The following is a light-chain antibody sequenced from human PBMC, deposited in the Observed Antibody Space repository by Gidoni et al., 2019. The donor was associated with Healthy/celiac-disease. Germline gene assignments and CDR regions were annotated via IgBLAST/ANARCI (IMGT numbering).Light chain of an antibody. Sequence: DIVVTPSLHSLAVSLGARATINCKSSQSVLFSSNNKNYLAWYQQKPGQPPKLLIYWASTRESGVPDRVSGSGSGTDFTLTISSLQAEDVAVYYCQQYYSTPRTFGQGTKVEIK. J-gene: IGKJ1*01. CDR2: WAS. CDR3: QQYYSTPRT. CDR1: QSVLFSSNNKNY. V-gene: IGKV4-1*01.